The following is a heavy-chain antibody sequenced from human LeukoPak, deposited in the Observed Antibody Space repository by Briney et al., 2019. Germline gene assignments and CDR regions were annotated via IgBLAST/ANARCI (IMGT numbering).Heavy chain of an antibody. D-gene: IGHD6-13*01. CDR1: GYSFTSYW. CDR2: IDPGDSDT. J-gene: IGHJ3*02. CDR3: AKKGIAAADAFDI. Sequence: GESLKISCKGSGYSFTSYWIGWVRQMPEKGLEWMGIIDPGDSDTRYSPSFQGQVTISADKSISTAYLQWNSVKASDTAMYYCAKKGIAAADAFDIWGQGTMVTVSS. V-gene: IGHV5-51*01.